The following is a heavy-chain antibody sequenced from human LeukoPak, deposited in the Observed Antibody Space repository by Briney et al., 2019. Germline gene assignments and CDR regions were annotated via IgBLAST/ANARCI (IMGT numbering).Heavy chain of an antibody. J-gene: IGHJ4*02. D-gene: IGHD3-22*01. CDR2: VYYSGGT. Sequence: PSETLSLTCTVSGDSISSGGFYWSWIRQHPRKGLEWIGYVYYSGGTYYNPSLRSRVTISSDTSKTHFSLKLSSVTAADTAVYYCARGIAGREDYYDGSGFYYYFDYWGQGTLVTVSS. CDR1: GDSISSGGFY. V-gene: IGHV4-31*03. CDR3: ARGIAGREDYYDGSGFYYYFDY.